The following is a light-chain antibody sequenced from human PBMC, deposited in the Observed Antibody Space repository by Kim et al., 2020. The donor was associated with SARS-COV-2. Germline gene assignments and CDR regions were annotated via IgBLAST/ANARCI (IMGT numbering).Light chain of an antibody. CDR2: DVS. CDR3: CSYAGSYTLV. J-gene: IGLJ2*01. V-gene: IGLV2-11*01. CDR1: SSDVGGYNY. Sequence: QSALTQPRSVSGSPGQSVTISCTGTSSDVGGYNYVSWYQQHPGKAPKLILYDVSRRPSGVPDRFYGSKCGNTASLTISGLQAEDEADYHCCSYAGSYTLVFGAGTKLTVL.